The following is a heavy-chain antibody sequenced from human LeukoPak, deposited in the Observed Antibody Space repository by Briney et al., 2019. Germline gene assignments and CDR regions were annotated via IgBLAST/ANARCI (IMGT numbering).Heavy chain of an antibody. CDR2: ISSSSSYI. V-gene: IGHV3-21*04. CDR1: GFTFSSYS. J-gene: IGHJ4*02. Sequence: GGSLRLSCAASGFTFSSYSMNWVRQAPGKGLEWVSSISSSSSYIYYADSVKGRFTISRDNSKNTLYLQMNSPRAEDTAVYYCAREISGYSYGGFDYWGQGTLVTVSS. D-gene: IGHD5-18*01. CDR3: AREISGYSYGGFDY.